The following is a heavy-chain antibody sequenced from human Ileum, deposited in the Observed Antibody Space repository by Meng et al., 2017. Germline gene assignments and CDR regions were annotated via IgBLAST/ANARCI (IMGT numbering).Heavy chain of an antibody. Sequence: QVQLQQSGPGLVKPSQPLSLTCAVSGGSVSSNIAAWNWIRQSPLRGLEWLGRTYYRSKWYSEYAVSVKSRISITPDTSKNQFSLQMNSVTPEDTAVYYCASGSGSLDYWGPGTLVTVFS. J-gene: IGHJ4*02. CDR2: TYYRSKWYS. CDR1: GGSVSSNIAA. D-gene: IGHD3-3*01. V-gene: IGHV6-1*01. CDR3: ASGSGSLDY.